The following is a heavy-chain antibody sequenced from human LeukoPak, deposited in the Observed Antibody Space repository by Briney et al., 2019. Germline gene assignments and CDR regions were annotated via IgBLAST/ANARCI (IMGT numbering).Heavy chain of an antibody. V-gene: IGHV3-21*01. CDR2: ISSSSSYI. D-gene: IGHD5-12*01. CDR3: AGTMVATPPGFLHFDY. J-gene: IGHJ4*02. CDR1: GFTFSSYS. Sequence: PGGSLRLSCAASGFTFSSYSMNWVRQAPGKGLEWVSSISSSSSYIYYADSVKGRFTISRDNAKNSLYLQVNSLRAEDTAVYYCAGTMVATPPGFLHFDYWGQGTLVTVSS.